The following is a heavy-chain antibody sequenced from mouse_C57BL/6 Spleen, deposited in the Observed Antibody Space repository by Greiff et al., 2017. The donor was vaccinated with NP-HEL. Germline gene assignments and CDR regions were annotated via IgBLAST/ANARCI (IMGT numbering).Heavy chain of an antibody. V-gene: IGHV3-1*01. J-gene: IGHJ3*01. CDR3: ARGTYDGYWFAY. CDR2: ISYSGST. D-gene: IGHD2-3*01. Sequence: EVKLEESGPGMVKPSQSLSLTCTVTGYSITSGYDWHWIRHFPGNKLEWMGYISYSGSTNYNPSLKSRISITHDTSKNHFFLKLNSVTTEDTATYYCARGTYDGYWFAYWGQGTLVTVSA. CDR1: GYSITSGYD.